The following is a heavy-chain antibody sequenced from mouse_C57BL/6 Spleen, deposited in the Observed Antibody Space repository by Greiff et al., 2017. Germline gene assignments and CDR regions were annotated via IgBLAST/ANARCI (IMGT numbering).Heavy chain of an antibody. CDR2: IHPNSGST. D-gene: IGHD2-5*01. V-gene: IGHV1-64*01. J-gene: IGHJ2*01. CDR3: ATPSYYSNYEDY. Sequence: QVQLQQSGAELVKPGASVTLSCKASGYTFTSYWMHWVKQRPGQGLEWIGMIHPNSGSTNYNEKFKSKATLTVDKSSSTAYMQLSSLTSEDSAVYYCATPSYYSNYEDYWGQGTTLTVAS. CDR1: GYTFTSYW.